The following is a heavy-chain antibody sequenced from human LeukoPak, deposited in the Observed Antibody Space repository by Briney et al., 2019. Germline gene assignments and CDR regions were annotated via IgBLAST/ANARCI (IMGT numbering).Heavy chain of an antibody. D-gene: IGHD3-10*01. CDR1: GYSFTGNY. CDR3: ARPDRLTRGPLNV. Sequence: ASVKVSCKASGYSFTGNYMHWVRQAPGQGLEWMGWINPNSGDTNFAQKFQGRVTMTRDTSISTAYMELSRLRSDDTAVYYCARPDRLTRGPLNVWGKGTTVTVSS. CDR2: INPNSGDT. V-gene: IGHV1-2*02. J-gene: IGHJ6*04.